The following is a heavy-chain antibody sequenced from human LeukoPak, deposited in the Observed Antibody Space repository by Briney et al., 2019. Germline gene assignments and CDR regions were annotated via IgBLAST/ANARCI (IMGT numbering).Heavy chain of an antibody. CDR1: GYTFTSYY. CDR2: INPSGGST. CDR3: ARGLRRGSYRYTFDY. V-gene: IGHV1-46*01. Sequence: ASVKASCKASGYTFTSYYMHWVRQAPGQGLEWMGIINPSGGSTSYAQKFQGRVTMTRDTSTSTVYMELSSLRSEDTAVYYCARGLRRGSYRYTFDYWGQGTLVTVSS. D-gene: IGHD3-16*02. J-gene: IGHJ4*02.